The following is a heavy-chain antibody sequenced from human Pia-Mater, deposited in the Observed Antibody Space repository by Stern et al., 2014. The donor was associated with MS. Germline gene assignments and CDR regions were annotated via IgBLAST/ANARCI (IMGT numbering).Heavy chain of an antibody. CDR1: GFNFRTFT. D-gene: IGHD4-17*01. CDR2: ISSSKSYT. CDR3: VRDRGLATVTSYFDY. J-gene: IGHJ4*02. V-gene: IGHV3-21*01. Sequence: VQLVESGGGLVEPGGSLRLSCAASGFNFRTFTMSWVRQAPGKGLECVSSISSSKSYTYYADSVKGRFTISRDNAKTSLYLQMDSLRAEDTAVYYCVRDRGLATVTSYFDYWGQGILVTVSS.